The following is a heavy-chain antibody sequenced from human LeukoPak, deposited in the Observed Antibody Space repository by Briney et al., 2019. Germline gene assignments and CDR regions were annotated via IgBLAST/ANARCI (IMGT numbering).Heavy chain of an antibody. V-gene: IGHV4-39*01. D-gene: IGHD3-10*01. CDR1: GGSISSSSHY. CDR3: ARLRYYGNDAFDI. CDR2: IYYSGST. J-gene: IGHJ3*02. Sequence: SETLSLTCTVSGGSISSSSHYWGWIRQPPGKGLEWIGSIYYSGSTYYNPSLRSRVAISVDTPKNQFSLKLGSVTAADTAVYYCARLRYYGNDAFDIWGQGTMVTVSS.